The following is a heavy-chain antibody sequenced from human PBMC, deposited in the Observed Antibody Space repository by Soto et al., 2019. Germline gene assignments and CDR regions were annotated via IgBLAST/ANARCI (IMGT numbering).Heavy chain of an antibody. Sequence: SVKVSCKASGGTFSSYAISWVRQAPGQGLEWMGGIIPILGTANYAQKFQGRVTITADESTSTAYMELSSLRSEDTAVYYCARGLMTTPVSYYYYYGMDVWGQGTTVTVSS. D-gene: IGHD4-17*01. CDR3: ARGLMTTPVSYYYYYGMDV. J-gene: IGHJ6*02. CDR2: IIPILGTA. V-gene: IGHV1-69*13. CDR1: GGTFSSYA.